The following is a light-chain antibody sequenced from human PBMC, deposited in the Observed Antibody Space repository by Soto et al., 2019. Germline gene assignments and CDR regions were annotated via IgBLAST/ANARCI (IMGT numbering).Light chain of an antibody. CDR1: QSVNIY. V-gene: IGKV3-11*01. Sequence: EIVLTQSPATLSLSPGERATLSCRASQSVNIYLAWYQQKPGQAPRLLIYDASNRATGIPARFSGSGSGTDFTLTISRLEPEDFAVYHCQQYDSSPRTFGQGTKVDIK. J-gene: IGKJ1*01. CDR2: DAS. CDR3: QQYDSSPRT.